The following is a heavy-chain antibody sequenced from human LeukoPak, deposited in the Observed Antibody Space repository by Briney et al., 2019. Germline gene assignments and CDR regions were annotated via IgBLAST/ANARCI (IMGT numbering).Heavy chain of an antibody. D-gene: IGHD3-22*01. CDR2: IYPGDSDT. Sequence: GESLKISCKGSGYSFTSYWIGWVRQMPGKGLEWMGIIYPGDSDTRYSPSFQGQVTISADKSISTAYLQWSSLKASDTAMYYCARPDYYDSSGYYQADAFDIWGQGTMVTVSP. J-gene: IGHJ3*02. V-gene: IGHV5-51*01. CDR3: ARPDYYDSSGYYQADAFDI. CDR1: GYSFTSYW.